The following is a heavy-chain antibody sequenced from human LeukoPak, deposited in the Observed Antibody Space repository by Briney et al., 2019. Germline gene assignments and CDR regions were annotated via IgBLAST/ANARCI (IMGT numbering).Heavy chain of an antibody. J-gene: IGHJ4*02. D-gene: IGHD5-12*01. Sequence: SETLSLTCTVSGGSISSSSYYWGWIRQPPGTGLEWIGSIYYSGSTYYNPSLKSRVTISVDTSKNQFSLKLSSVTAADTAVYYCARQGSGYDGSDYWGQGTLVTVSS. CDR2: IYYSGST. CDR3: ARQGSGYDGSDY. V-gene: IGHV4-39*01. CDR1: GGSISSSSYY.